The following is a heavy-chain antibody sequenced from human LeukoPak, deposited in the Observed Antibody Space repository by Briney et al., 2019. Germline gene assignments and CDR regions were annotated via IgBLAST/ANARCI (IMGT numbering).Heavy chain of an antibody. CDR3: AGDPRDGYYYFDY. J-gene: IGHJ4*02. CDR2: ITDEGNDK. V-gene: IGHV3-30*02. Sequence: GGSLRLSCAASGFIFSKYHIHWVRQAPGKGLEWVAWITDEGNDKNYADSLKGRFTISRDKSKNTAYLQMSSLRAEDTAVYYCAGDPRDGYYYFDYWGQGTLVTVSS. CDR1: GFIFSKYH. D-gene: IGHD5-24*01.